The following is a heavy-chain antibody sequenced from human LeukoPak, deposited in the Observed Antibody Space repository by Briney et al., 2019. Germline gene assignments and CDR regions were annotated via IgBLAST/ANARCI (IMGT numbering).Heavy chain of an antibody. CDR3: ARSFGSYFSYMDV. CDR1: GFTFSSYA. CDR2: ISSNGGST. D-gene: IGHD1-26*01. V-gene: IGHV3-64*01. J-gene: IGHJ6*03. Sequence: GSLRLSCAASGFTFSSYAMHWVRQAPGKGLEFVSAISSNGGSTYYANSVKGRFTISRDNSENTLYLQMGSLRAEDMAVYCCARSFGSYFSYMDVWGRGTTVTVSS.